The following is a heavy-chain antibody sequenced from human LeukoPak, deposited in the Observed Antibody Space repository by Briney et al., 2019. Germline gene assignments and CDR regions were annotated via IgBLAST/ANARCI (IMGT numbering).Heavy chain of an antibody. J-gene: IGHJ3*02. CDR1: GYTFTSYG. Sequence: ASVKVSCKASGYTFTSYGISWVRQAPGQGLEWMGIINPSGGSTSYAQKFQGRVTMTRDTSTSTVYMELSSLRSEDTAVYYCARDSHLYSSGPYDAFDIWGQGTMVTVSS. V-gene: IGHV1-46*01. CDR2: INPSGGST. D-gene: IGHD6-19*01. CDR3: ARDSHLYSSGPYDAFDI.